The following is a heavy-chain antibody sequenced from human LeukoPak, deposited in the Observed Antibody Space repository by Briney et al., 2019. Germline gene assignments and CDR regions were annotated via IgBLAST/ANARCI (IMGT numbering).Heavy chain of an antibody. CDR3: ARDEWWEPSRY. CDR2: ISAYNGNT. J-gene: IGHJ4*02. D-gene: IGHD2-15*01. CDR1: GYTFTSYG. V-gene: IGHV1-18*01. Sequence: GASVKVSCKASGYTFTSYGISWVRQAPGQGLEWMGWISAYNGNTNYAQKLQGRVTMTTDTSTSTAYVELRSLRSDDTAVYYCARDEWWEPSRYWGQGTLVTVSS.